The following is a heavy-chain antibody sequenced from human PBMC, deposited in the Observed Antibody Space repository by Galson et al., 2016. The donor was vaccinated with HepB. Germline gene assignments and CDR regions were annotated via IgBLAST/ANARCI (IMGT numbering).Heavy chain of an antibody. CDR2: ISWNSVGV. V-gene: IGHV3-9*01. D-gene: IGHD2-21*01. J-gene: IGHJ4*02. CDR1: GFSFDDYG. Sequence: SLRLSCPASGFSFDDYGLDWVRLGPGPGLEWVAGISWNSVGVGYADAVKGRFTISRDNAKNSLHMQMNSLRVEDTALYYCVKDRKYRCSNSTCYWEFDYWGQGTLVAVS. CDR3: VKDRKYRCSNSTCYWEFDY.